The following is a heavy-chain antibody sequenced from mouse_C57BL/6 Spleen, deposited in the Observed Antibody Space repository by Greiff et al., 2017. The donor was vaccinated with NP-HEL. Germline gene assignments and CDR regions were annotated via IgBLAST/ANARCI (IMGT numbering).Heavy chain of an antibody. V-gene: IGHV1-50*01. CDR2: IDPSDSYT. J-gene: IGHJ4*01. CDR1: GYTFTSYW. Sequence: QVQLQQPGAELVKPGASVKLSCKASGYTFTSYWMQWVKQRPGQGLEWIGEIDPSDSYTNYNQKFKGKATLTVDTSSSTAYMQLSSLTSEDSAVYYCARNYSPYAMDYWGQGTSVTVSS. CDR3: ARNYSPYAMDY. D-gene: IGHD2-12*01.